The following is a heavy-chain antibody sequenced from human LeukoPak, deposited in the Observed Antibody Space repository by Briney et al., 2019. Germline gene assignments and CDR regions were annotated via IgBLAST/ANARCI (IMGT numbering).Heavy chain of an antibody. D-gene: IGHD3-22*01. CDR1: GGSISSYY. J-gene: IGHJ4*02. CDR2: IYTSGST. V-gene: IGHV4-4*07. CDR3: ARAGHYYDSSGYQYYFDY. Sequence: SETLSLTCTVSGGSISSYYWSWIRQPAGKGLEWIGRIYTSGSTNYNPSLKSRVTMSVDTSKNQFSLKLSSVTAADTAVYYCARAGHYYDSSGYQYYFDYWGQGTLVTVSS.